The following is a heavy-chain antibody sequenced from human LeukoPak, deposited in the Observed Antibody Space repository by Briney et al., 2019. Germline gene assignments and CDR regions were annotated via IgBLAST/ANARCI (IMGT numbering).Heavy chain of an antibody. V-gene: IGHV4-4*02. D-gene: IGHD5-18*01. Sequence: ASGTLSLTCAVSGGSISSSNWRSWVRQPPGKGLEWIGEIYHSGSTNYNPSLKSRVTTSVDKSKNQFSLKLSSVTAADTAVYYCARDPQGTAMVTGAFDIWGQGTMVTVSS. CDR1: GGSISSSNW. J-gene: IGHJ3*02. CDR3: ARDPQGTAMVTGAFDI. CDR2: IYHSGST.